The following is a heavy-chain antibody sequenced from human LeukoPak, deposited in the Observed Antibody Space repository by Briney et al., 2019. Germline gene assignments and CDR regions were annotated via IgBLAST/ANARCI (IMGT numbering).Heavy chain of an antibody. CDR1: GFTFSSYG. V-gene: IGHV3-30*02. CDR2: IRYDGSNK. CDR3: AKGSGYEAQYHYYYMDV. J-gene: IGHJ6*03. Sequence: GGSLRLSCAASGFTFSSYGMHWVRQAPGKGLEWVAFIRYDGSNKYYADSVKGRFTISRDNSKNTLYLHVNSLRPEDTAVYYCAKGSGYEAQYHYYYMDVWGKGTTVTVSS. D-gene: IGHD5-12*01.